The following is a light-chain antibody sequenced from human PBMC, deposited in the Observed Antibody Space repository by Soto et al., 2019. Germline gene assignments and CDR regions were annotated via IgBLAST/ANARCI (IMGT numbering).Light chain of an antibody. V-gene: IGLV1-51*01. CDR1: SSNIGNNY. J-gene: IGLJ1*01. CDR3: GTWDSSLSARV. Sequence: SVLTQPPSVSAAPGQKVTISCSGSSSNIGNNYVSWYQQFPGTAPKLLIYDNNKRPSGIPDRFSGSKSGTSATLGITGLQTGDEADYYCGTWDSSLSARVFGTGTKLTVL. CDR2: DNN.